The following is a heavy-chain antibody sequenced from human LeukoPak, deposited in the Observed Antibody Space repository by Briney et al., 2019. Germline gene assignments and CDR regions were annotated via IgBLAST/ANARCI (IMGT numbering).Heavy chain of an antibody. J-gene: IGHJ6*04. CDR2: INPSGGST. CDR1: GYTFTSYY. Sequence: ASVKVSCKASGYTFTSYYMHWVRQAPGQGLEWMGIINPSGGSTSYAQKFQGRVTMTRDTSTSTVYMELSSLRSEDTAVYYYARDNLRVVPAAMAQYGMGVWGKGTTVTVSS. CDR3: ARDNLRVVPAAMAQYGMGV. D-gene: IGHD2-2*01. V-gene: IGHV1-46*01.